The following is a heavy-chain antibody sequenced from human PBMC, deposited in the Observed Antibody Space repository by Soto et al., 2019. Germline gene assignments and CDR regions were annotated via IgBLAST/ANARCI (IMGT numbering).Heavy chain of an antibody. J-gene: IGHJ4*02. V-gene: IGHV1-18*01. CDR1: GYTFTSYG. CDR3: ARVSCSGGTCYYSDY. Sequence: QVQLVQSGAEVKKPGTSVKVSCKASGYTFTSYGISWVRQAPGQGLEWMGWISAYNGNTNYAQKLQGRVTMTTDTSTSTAYMELRSLRSDDTAVYYCARVSCSGGTCYYSDYWGQGTLVTVSS. D-gene: IGHD2-15*01. CDR2: ISAYNGNT.